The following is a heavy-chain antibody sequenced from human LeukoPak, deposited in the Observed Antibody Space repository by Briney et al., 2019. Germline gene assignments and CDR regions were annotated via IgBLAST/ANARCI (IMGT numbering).Heavy chain of an antibody. J-gene: IGHJ6*02. CDR3: ASEVEGSGNRPWVGYYAMDV. D-gene: IGHD3-10*01. V-gene: IGHV3-30-3*01. Sequence: GGSLRLSCAASGFTFTTYAIHWVRQAPGKGLEWVAVISYAGSNKYYTDSVKGRFTISRDNSKNTPYLQMNSLRVEDTAVYFCASEVEGSGNRPWVGYYAMDVWGQGTTVTVSS. CDR2: ISYAGSNK. CDR1: GFTFTTYA.